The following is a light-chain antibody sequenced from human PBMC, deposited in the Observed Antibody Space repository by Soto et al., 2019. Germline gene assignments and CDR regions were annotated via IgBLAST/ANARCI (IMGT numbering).Light chain of an antibody. J-gene: IGKJ4*01. CDR1: RSVDID. Sequence: EVVLTQSPATLSVSPGERVTLSCRASRSVDIDLAWYQQKPGQAPRLLIHGAFSRATGIPDRFSGSGSGTDFTLTISTLEPEDSAVYYCQQYGTSPLTFGGGTKVDIK. V-gene: IGKV3-20*01. CDR3: QQYGTSPLT. CDR2: GAF.